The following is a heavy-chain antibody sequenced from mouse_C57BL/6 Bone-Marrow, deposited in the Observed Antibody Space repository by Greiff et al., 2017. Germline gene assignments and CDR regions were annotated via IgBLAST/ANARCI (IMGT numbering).Heavy chain of an antibody. CDR3: AHGNYFYWYLDV. CDR2: IGPNSGST. CDR1: GYTFTSYW. V-gene: IGHV1-72*01. D-gene: IGHD2-1*01. Sequence: QVQLQQSGAELVKPGASVKLSCKASGYTFTSYWMHWVKQRPGRGLEWLGRIGPNSGSTKYNEKFKSKATLTVDKPSSAAYMQSSSLTSEYSAVYYCAHGNYFYWYLDVWGTGTTVTVSS. J-gene: IGHJ1*03.